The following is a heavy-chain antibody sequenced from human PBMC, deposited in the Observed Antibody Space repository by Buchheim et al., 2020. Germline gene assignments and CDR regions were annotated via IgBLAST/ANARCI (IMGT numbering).Heavy chain of an antibody. CDR3: AKVLDRSHLGWLQPNFTY. CDR1: GFTFSTYA. Sequence: EVQLLESGGGLVQPGGSLRLSCAASGFTFSTYAMSWVRQAPGKGLEWVSAIGASGGSTDYADSVQGRFTISRDNSKNTLYLKMNSLRAADTAVYYCAKVLDRSHLGWLQPNFTYWGQGTL. D-gene: IGHD5-24*01. J-gene: IGHJ4*02. CDR2: IGASGGST. V-gene: IGHV3-23*01.